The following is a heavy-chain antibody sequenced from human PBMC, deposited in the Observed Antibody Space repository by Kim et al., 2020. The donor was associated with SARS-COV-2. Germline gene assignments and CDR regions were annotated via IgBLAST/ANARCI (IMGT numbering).Heavy chain of an antibody. J-gene: IGHJ4*02. CDR3: ARAGSGSYFAGGY. D-gene: IGHD3-10*01. V-gene: IGHV4-38-2*02. CDR1: GYSISSGYY. Sequence: SETLSLTCTVSGYSISSGYYWGWIRQPPGKGLEWIESIYHSGSTYYNPSLKSRVTISGDTSKNQFSLKLSSVTAADTAVYYCARAGSGSYFAGGYWGQGTLVTVSS. CDR2: IYHSGST.